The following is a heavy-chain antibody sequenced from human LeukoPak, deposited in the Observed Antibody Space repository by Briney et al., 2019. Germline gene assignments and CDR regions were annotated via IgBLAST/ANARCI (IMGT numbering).Heavy chain of an antibody. V-gene: IGHV3-33*01. CDR3: AREWGGRYCSSTSCYGAYYYYGMDV. CDR1: GFTFSSYG. D-gene: IGHD2-2*01. Sequence: GGSLRLSCAASGFTFSSYGMHWVRQAPGKGLEWVAVIWYDGSNKYYADSVKGRFTISRDNSKNTLYLQMHSLRAEDTAVYYCAREWGGRYCSSTSCYGAYYYYGMDVWGQGTTVTVSS. J-gene: IGHJ6*02. CDR2: IWYDGSNK.